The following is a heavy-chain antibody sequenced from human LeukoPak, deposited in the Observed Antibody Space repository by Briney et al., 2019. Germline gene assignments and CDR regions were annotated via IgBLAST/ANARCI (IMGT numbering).Heavy chain of an antibody. CDR2: IYYSGST. J-gene: IGHJ4*02. CDR1: GGSISSYY. Sequence: SETLSLTCTVSGGSISSYYWSWIRQPPGKGLEWIGYIYYSGSTNYNPSLKSRVTISVDTSKNQFSLKLSSVTAADTAVYYCARVGAGNDYWGQGTLVTVSS. CDR3: ARVGAGNDY. D-gene: IGHD1-26*01. V-gene: IGHV4-59*01.